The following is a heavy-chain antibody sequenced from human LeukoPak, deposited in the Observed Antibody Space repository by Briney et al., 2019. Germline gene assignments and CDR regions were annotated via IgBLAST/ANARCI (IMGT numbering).Heavy chain of an antibody. CDR2: INHSGST. Sequence: SETLSLTCAVYGGSFSGYYWSLIRQPPGKGLEWIGEINHSGSTNYNPSLKSRVTISVDTSKNQFSLKLSSVTAADTAVYYCARGGGAAAVNPFDYWGQGTLVTVSS. V-gene: IGHV4-34*01. CDR1: GGSFSGYY. D-gene: IGHD6-13*01. CDR3: ARGGGAAAVNPFDY. J-gene: IGHJ4*02.